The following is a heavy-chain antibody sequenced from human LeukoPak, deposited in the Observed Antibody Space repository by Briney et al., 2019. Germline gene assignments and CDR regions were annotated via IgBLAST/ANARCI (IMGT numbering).Heavy chain of an antibody. CDR3: ARTSVFSRVPVVWSGYSVFDY. CDR2: IYYSGST. Sequence: SQTLSLTCTVSGGSISSGDYYWSWIRQPPGKGLEWIGYIYYSGSTYYNPSLKSRDTISVDRSKNQFSLKLSSVTAADTAVYYCARTSVFSRVPVVWSGYSVFDYWGQGTLVTVSS. CDR1: GGSISSGDYY. D-gene: IGHD3-3*01. J-gene: IGHJ4*02. V-gene: IGHV4-30-4*01.